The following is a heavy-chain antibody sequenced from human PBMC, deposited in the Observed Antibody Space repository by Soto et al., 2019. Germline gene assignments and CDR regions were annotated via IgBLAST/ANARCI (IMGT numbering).Heavy chain of an antibody. D-gene: IGHD1-26*01. J-gene: IGHJ4*02. CDR1: GFTFSSYA. CDR3: AKLGTMGVFDN. V-gene: IGHV3-23*01. Sequence: EVQLLESGGGLVQPGGSLRLSCAASGFTFSSYAMSWVRQAPGKGLEWLAGITFRGDNTYYADSVKGRFTLSRDNSRNRLDLQMNSLNVDDTALYYCAKLGTMGVFDNWGQGTLLTVSS. CDR2: ITFRGDNT.